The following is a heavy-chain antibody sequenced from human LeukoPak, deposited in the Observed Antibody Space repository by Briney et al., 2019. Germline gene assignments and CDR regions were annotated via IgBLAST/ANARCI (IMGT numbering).Heavy chain of an antibody. V-gene: IGHV4-4*07. CDR2: IYASGNT. Sequence: SETLSLTCTVSGGSISSYHWSWIRQPAGKGLEWIGRIYASGNTNYNPSLKSRVTMSIETSKNQFSLKVTSVTAADTAVYYCARERLLLRGGAFDIWGQGTMVTVSS. D-gene: IGHD2/OR15-2a*01. CDR3: ARERLLLRGGAFDI. J-gene: IGHJ3*02. CDR1: GGSISSYH.